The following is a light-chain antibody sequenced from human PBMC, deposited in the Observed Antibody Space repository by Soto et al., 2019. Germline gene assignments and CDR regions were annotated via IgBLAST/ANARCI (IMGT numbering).Light chain of an antibody. CDR1: QSVRSNY. J-gene: IGKJ3*01. V-gene: IGKV3-20*01. CDR2: GAS. CDR3: QHYGTSRVT. Sequence: EIVLTQSPGTLFLSPGERATLSCRASQSVRSNYLAWYQQKPGQAPRLLIYGASSRTTGVPDRFSGSGSGTDFTLTISKLEPEDFAVYYCQHYGTSRVTFGPGTKVDIK.